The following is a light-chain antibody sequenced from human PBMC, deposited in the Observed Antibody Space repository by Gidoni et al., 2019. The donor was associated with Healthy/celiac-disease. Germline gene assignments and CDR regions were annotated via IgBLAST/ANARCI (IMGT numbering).Light chain of an antibody. CDR3: QQYGSSQYS. CDR2: GAS. CDR1: QSVSSSY. Sequence: EIVLTPSPGTLSLSPGERATLSCRASQSVSSSYLAWYQQKPGQAPRLLIYGASSRATGIPDFTLTISRLEPEDFAVYYCQQYGSSQYSFGQGTKLEIK. J-gene: IGKJ2*03. V-gene: IGKV3-20*01.